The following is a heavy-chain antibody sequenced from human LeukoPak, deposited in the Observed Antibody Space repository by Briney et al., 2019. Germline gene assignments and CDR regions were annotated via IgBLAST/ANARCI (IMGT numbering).Heavy chain of an antibody. CDR1: GFTFSSYA. CDR2: ISYDGSNK. CDR3: ARAGIAAAAPDY. D-gene: IGHD6-13*01. J-gene: IGHJ4*02. V-gene: IGHV3-30-3*01. Sequence: PGGSLRLSCAASGFTFSSYAMHWVRQAPGKGLEWVAVISYDGSNKYYADSVKGRFTISRDNSKNTLYLQMNSQRAEDTAVYYCARAGIAAAAPDYWGQGTLVTVSS.